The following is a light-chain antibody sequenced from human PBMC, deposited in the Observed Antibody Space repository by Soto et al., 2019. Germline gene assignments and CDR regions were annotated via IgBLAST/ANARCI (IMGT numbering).Light chain of an antibody. V-gene: IGKV1-5*01. CDR3: HSRA. CDR1: QTISRW. Sequence: DIQLTQTPSTLSASLGDEVTITCGASQTISRWLAWYQQKPGRAPKLLIYDASTLESGVPSRFSGSGYETEFTLTISRLQPDDFATYFCHSRAFGQGTRLEIK. CDR2: DAS. J-gene: IGKJ5*01.